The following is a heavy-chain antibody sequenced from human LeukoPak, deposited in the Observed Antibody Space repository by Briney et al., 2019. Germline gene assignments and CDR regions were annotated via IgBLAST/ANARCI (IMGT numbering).Heavy chain of an antibody. CDR1: GGSISSGDFY. V-gene: IGHV4-30-4*01. J-gene: IGHJ4*02. Sequence: SETLSLTCAVSGGSISSGDFYWSWIRQPPGKGLEYIGYIYYIGSTYYNPSLKSRVTISVDTSKNQFSLNLSSVTAADTAVYYCVSFSDVVGGVNWGQGTLVTVSS. CDR2: IYYIGST. CDR3: VSFSDVVGGVN. D-gene: IGHD3-10*01.